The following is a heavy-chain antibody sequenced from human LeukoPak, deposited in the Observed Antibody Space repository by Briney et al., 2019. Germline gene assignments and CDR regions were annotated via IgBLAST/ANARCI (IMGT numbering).Heavy chain of an antibody. CDR3: ASMVRGVSDEGYYYGMDV. V-gene: IGHV4-4*02. Sequence: SETLSLTCAVSGGSISSSNWWSWVRQPPGKGLEWIGEIYHSGSTNYNPSLKSRVTISVDKSKNQFSLKLSSVTAADTAVYYCASMVRGVSDEGYYYGMDVWGQGTTVTVSS. CDR2: IYHSGST. J-gene: IGHJ6*02. D-gene: IGHD3-10*01. CDR1: GGSISSSNW.